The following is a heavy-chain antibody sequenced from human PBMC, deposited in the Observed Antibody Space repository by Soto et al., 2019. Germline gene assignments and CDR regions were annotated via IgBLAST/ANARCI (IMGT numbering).Heavy chain of an antibody. CDR2: IWYDGSNK. V-gene: IGHV3-33*01. Sequence: QVQLVESGGGVVQPGRSLRLSCAASGFTFSSYGMHWVRQAPGKGLEWVAVIWYDGSNKYYVDSVKGRFTISRDNSKNTLYLQMNSLRAEDTAVYYCARESGLRFLEWLPGHYYGMDVWGQGTTVTVSS. CDR1: GFTFSSYG. J-gene: IGHJ6*02. CDR3: ARESGLRFLEWLPGHYYGMDV. D-gene: IGHD3-3*01.